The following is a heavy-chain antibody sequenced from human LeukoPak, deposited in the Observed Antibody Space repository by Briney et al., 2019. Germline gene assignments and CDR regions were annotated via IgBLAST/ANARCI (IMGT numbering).Heavy chain of an antibody. Sequence: ETLSLTCAVSGGSSSSSNWWSWVRQAPGKGLEWVSSISSSSSYIYYADSVKGRFTISRDNAKNSLYLQMNSLRAEDTAVYYCARARGSSGSLLGYWGQGTLVTVSS. CDR1: GSSSSSNW. CDR3: ARARGSSGSLLGY. V-gene: IGHV3-21*01. J-gene: IGHJ4*02. D-gene: IGHD6-19*01. CDR2: ISSSSSYI.